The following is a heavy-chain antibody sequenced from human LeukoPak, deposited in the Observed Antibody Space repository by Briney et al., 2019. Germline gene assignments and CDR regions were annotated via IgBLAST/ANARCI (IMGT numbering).Heavy chain of an antibody. CDR3: ASRATRAGSVDY. J-gene: IGHJ4*02. CDR2: ISYDGSKK. D-gene: IGHD1-26*01. Sequence: GRSLRLSCAASGFAFSSYGMHWVRQAPGKGLEWVAVISYDGSKKFYADSVKGRFTISRDNSKNTLYLQMDSLRAEDTAVYYCASRATRAGSVDYWGQGTLVTVSS. V-gene: IGHV3-30*03. CDR1: GFAFSSYG.